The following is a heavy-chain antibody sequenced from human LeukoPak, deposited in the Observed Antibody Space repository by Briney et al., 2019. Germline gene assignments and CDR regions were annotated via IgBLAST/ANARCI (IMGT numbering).Heavy chain of an antibody. CDR2: TPYDGTNK. Sequence: PGGSLRLSCAASGFSFSSFGMHWVRQAPGKGLEWVTFTPYDGTNKYYRDSVKGRFTISRDNSKNMLYLQMNSLRPDDTAVYYCAKDLYSSSWITDYWGQGTLVTVSS. D-gene: IGHD6-13*01. J-gene: IGHJ4*02. CDR1: GFSFSSFG. CDR3: AKDLYSSSWITDY. V-gene: IGHV3-30*02.